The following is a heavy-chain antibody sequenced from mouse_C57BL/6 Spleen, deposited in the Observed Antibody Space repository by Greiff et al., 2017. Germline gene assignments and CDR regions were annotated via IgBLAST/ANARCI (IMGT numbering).Heavy chain of an antibody. CDR2: IHPNSGST. V-gene: IGHV1-64*01. CDR3: AREEIYYGNYGDY. D-gene: IGHD2-1*01. CDR1: GYTFTSYW. Sequence: QVQLQQPGAELVKPGASVKLSCKASGYTFTSYWMHWVKQRPGQGLEWIGMIHPNSGSTNYNEKFKSKATLTVDKSSSTAYMQLSSLTSEDSAVYYCAREEIYYGNYGDYWGQGTTLTVSS. J-gene: IGHJ2*01.